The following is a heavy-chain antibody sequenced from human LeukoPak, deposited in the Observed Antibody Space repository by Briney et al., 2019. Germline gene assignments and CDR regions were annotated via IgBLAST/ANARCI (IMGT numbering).Heavy chain of an antibody. CDR2: ISAYNGNT. Sequence: ASVKVSCKASGYTFTSYGISWVRQAPGQGPEWMGWISAYNGNTNYAQKLQGRVTMTTDTSTSTAYMELRSLRSDDTAVYYCARDLGYCSGGSCYSSWDFQHWGQGTLVTVSS. J-gene: IGHJ1*01. V-gene: IGHV1-18*01. CDR3: ARDLGYCSGGSCYSSWDFQH. CDR1: GYTFTSYG. D-gene: IGHD2-15*01.